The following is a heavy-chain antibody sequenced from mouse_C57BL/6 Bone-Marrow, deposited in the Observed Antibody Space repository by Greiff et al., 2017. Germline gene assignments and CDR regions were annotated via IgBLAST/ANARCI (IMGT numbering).Heavy chain of an antibody. CDR1: GYSFTGYY. D-gene: IGHD2-3*01. CDR3: AKGGYYGYWYFDV. CDR2: INPSTGGT. V-gene: IGHV1-42*01. Sequence: EVQLVESGPELVKPGASVKISCKASGYSFTGYYMNWVKQSPEKSLEWIGEINPSTGGTTYNQKFKAKATLTVDKSSSTAYMQLKSLTSEDSAVYYCAKGGYYGYWYFDVWGTGTTVTVSS. J-gene: IGHJ1*03.